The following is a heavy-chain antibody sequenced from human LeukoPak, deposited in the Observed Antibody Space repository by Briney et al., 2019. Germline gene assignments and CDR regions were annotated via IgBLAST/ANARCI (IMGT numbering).Heavy chain of an antibody. V-gene: IGHV4-39*01. CDR2: IYYSGST. D-gene: IGHD4-11*01. J-gene: IGHJ4*02. Sequence: SETLSLTCTVSGGSISSSSYYWGWIRQPPGKGLEWIGSIYYSGSTYYNPSLKSRVTISVDTSKNQFSLKLSSVTAADTAVYYRARVTTSTTRVYWGQGTLVTVSS. CDR1: GGSISSSSYY. CDR3: ARVTTSTTRVY.